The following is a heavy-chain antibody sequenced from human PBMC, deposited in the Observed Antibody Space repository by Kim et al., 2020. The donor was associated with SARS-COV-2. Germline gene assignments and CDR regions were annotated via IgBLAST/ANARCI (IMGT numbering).Heavy chain of an antibody. Sequence: SETLSLTCAVYGGSFSGYYWSWIRQPPGKGLEWIGEINHSGSTNYNPSLKSRVTISVDTSKNQFSLKLSSVTAADTAVYYCARITPHRSGVWWGQGTLVTVSS. V-gene: IGHV4-34*01. D-gene: IGHD6-19*01. J-gene: IGHJ4*02. CDR3: ARITPHRSGVW. CDR2: INHSGST. CDR1: GGSFSGYY.